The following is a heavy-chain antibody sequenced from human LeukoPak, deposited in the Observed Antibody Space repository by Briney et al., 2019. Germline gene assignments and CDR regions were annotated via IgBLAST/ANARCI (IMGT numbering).Heavy chain of an antibody. V-gene: IGHV3-30*18. Sequence: PGRSLRLSCAASGSTFSSYGMHWVRQAPGKGLEWVAVISYDGSNKYYADSVKGRFTISRDNSKNTLYLQMNSLRAEDTAVYYCAKLFSGSYSTGFDYWGQGTLVTVSS. D-gene: IGHD3-10*01. CDR1: GSTFSSYG. CDR3: AKLFSGSYSTGFDY. J-gene: IGHJ4*02. CDR2: ISYDGSNK.